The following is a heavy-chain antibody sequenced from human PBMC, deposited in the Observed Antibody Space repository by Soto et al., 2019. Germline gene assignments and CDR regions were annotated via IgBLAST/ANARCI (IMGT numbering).Heavy chain of an antibody. J-gene: IGHJ4*02. CDR3: AKDPGEKRIQLWPPRTSNDY. Sequence: EVQLLESGGGLVQPGGSLRLSCAASGFTFSSYAMSWVRQAPGKGLEWVSAISGSGGSTYYADSVKGRFTISRDNSKNTLYLQMNSLRAEDTAVYYCAKDPGEKRIQLWPPRTSNDYWGQGTLVTVSS. V-gene: IGHV3-23*01. CDR1: GFTFSSYA. CDR2: ISGSGGST. D-gene: IGHD5-18*01.